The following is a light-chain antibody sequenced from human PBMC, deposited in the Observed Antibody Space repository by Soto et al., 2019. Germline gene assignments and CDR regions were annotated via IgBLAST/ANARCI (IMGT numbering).Light chain of an antibody. Sequence: DIQMTQSPSTLSASVGDRVTITCRASQSISSWLAWYQQEPGKAPKLLIYDASSLESGVPSRFSGSGSGTEFTLTISSLQRDDFATYYCQQYNSYPYTFGQGTKLEIK. CDR1: QSISSW. V-gene: IGKV1-5*01. J-gene: IGKJ2*01. CDR2: DAS. CDR3: QQYNSYPYT.